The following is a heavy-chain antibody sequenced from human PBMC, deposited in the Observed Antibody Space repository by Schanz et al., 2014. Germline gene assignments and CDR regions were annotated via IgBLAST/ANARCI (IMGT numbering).Heavy chain of an antibody. D-gene: IGHD2-2*01. CDR2: MTPKSGNT. Sequence: QVQLVQSGAEVKMPGASVKVSCKASGYTFSTYDINWVRQATGQGLEWLGWMTPKSGNTGYAQNFQGRVTMTRSTSISTAYMQLSNLTYEDTAVYYCARGGSSASMYGFDIWGQGTTVTVSS. CDR3: ARGGSSASMYGFDI. CDR1: GYTFSTYD. J-gene: IGHJ6*02. V-gene: IGHV1-8*01.